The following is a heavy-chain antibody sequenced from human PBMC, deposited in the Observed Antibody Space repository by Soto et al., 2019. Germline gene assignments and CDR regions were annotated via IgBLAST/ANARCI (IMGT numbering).Heavy chain of an antibody. Sequence: SETLSLTCTVSGGSISSYYWSWIRQPPGKGLEWIGYIYYSGSTNYNPSLKSRVTISVDTSKNQFSLKLSSVTAADTAVYYCARVTSPYYFDYWGQGTLVTVSS. CDR2: IYYSGST. D-gene: IGHD1-1*01. CDR3: ARVTSPYYFDY. V-gene: IGHV4-59*01. J-gene: IGHJ4*02. CDR1: GGSISSYY.